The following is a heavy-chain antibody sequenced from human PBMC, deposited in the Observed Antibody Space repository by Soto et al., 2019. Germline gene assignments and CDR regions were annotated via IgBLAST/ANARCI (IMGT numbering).Heavy chain of an antibody. J-gene: IGHJ5*02. CDR3: ARLISGTYSDWFDP. CDR1: GYTFTRYG. Sequence: QVQLVQSGAEVKKPGASVKVSCKASGYTFTRYGITWVRQAPGQVLEWMGWISADNVKTKYAQKIQGRVTMTTDTSTSTAYVELRSLRSDDTAVYYCARLISGTYSDWFDPWGQGTLVTVSS. V-gene: IGHV1-18*01. CDR2: ISADNVKT. D-gene: IGHD1-26*01.